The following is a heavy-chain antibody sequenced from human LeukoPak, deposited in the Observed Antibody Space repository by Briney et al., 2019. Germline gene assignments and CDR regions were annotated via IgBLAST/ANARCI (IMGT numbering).Heavy chain of an antibody. CDR3: ARHSVADYGMDV. J-gene: IGHJ6*02. Sequence: SETLSLTCTVSGGSISSSSYYWGWIRQPPGKGLEWIGSIYYSGSTYYNPSLKSRVTISVDTSKNQFSLKLSSVTAADTAVYYCARHSVADYGMDVCGQGTTVTVSS. D-gene: IGHD6-19*01. V-gene: IGHV4-39*01. CDR2: IYYSGST. CDR1: GGSISSSSYY.